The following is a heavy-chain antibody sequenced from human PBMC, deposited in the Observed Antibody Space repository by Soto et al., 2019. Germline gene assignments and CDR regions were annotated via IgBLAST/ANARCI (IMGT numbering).Heavy chain of an antibody. CDR1: GFAFGNSV. V-gene: IGHV3-23*01. CDR2: IRGDNAA. D-gene: IGHD2-15*01. Sequence: EVQLLESGGGLVQPGGSLRLSCAASGFAFGNSVMGYVRQAPGKGLEWVSSIRGDNAAYYADSVKGRFTISRDNSNNMPYLQMSYLRIENTAVYYCAKLRPREPGWGGYHFEHWGQGALVTVST. CDR3: AKLRPREPGWGGYHFEH. J-gene: IGHJ4*02.